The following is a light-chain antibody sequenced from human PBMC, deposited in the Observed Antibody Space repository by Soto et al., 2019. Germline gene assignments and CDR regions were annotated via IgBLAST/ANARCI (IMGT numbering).Light chain of an antibody. CDR1: SSNIGSNT. Sequence: QPVLTQPPSASGTPGRRVTISCSGSSSNIGSNTVNWYQQLPGTAPKLLIYSNNQRPSGVPDRFSGSKSGTSASLAISGLQCEDEADYYCAAWDDSLNGVVFGGGTKLTVL. CDR2: SNN. CDR3: AAWDDSLNGVV. J-gene: IGLJ2*01. V-gene: IGLV1-44*01.